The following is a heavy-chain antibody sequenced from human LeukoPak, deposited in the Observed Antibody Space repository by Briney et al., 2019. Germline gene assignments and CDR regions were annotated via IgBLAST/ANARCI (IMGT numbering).Heavy chain of an antibody. D-gene: IGHD3-10*01. CDR3: ARVSGSPGY. Sequence: PSETLSLTCTVSGGSISSYYWSWIRQPPGRGLEWIGYIYYIGSTDYDPSLKSRVTISVDPSKNQFSLKLTSVTAADTAVYYCARVSGSPGYWGQGTLVTVSS. V-gene: IGHV4-59*08. J-gene: IGHJ4*02. CDR1: GGSISSYY. CDR2: IYYIGST.